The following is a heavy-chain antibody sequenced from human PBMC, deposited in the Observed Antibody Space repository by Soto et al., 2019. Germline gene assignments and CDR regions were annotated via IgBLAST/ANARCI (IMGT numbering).Heavy chain of an antibody. J-gene: IGHJ5*02. CDR2: IFSNDEK. CDR1: GFSLSNAGLG. CDR3: ASTYSTSWYWFAP. Sequence: QVTVKEPGPVLVKPTETLTLTCTVSGFSLSNAGLGVSWIRQPPGKALEWLAHIFSNDEKSYSTSLKSRLTISKDTSKSQVVLTMTNMDPVDTATYYCASTYSTSWYWFAPWGQGTLVTVSS. V-gene: IGHV2-26*04. D-gene: IGHD6-13*01.